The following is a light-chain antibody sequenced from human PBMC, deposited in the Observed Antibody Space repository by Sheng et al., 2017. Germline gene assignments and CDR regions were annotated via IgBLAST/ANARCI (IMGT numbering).Light chain of an antibody. Sequence: EIVLTQSPGTLSLSPGERATLSCRASQSFGSSFLAWYQQKPGQSPRLLIYRASIRAXGVPDRFSGSVSGTDFTLTISRLEPEDFALYYCQQYISPPVTFGQGTKVEI. J-gene: IGKJ2*01. CDR1: QSFGSSF. CDR3: QQYISPPVT. CDR2: RAS. V-gene: IGKV3-20*01.